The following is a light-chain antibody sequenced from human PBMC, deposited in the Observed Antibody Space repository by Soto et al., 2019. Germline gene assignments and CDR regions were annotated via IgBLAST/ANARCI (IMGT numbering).Light chain of an antibody. CDR2: GAS. CDR3: HQYGSSPRT. Sequence: EIVLTQSPGTLSLSPGDRATLSCRASQSVSSNYLAWYQQKPGQAPRLLIYGASIRATGIPDRFSGSGSGTDFTLTIRRLEHEDFAMYFCHQYGSSPRTFGQGTKVEIK. J-gene: IGKJ1*01. CDR1: QSVSSNY. V-gene: IGKV3-20*01.